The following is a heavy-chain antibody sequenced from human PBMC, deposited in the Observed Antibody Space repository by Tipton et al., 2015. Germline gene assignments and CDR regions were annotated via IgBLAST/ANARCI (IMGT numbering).Heavy chain of an antibody. V-gene: IGHV4-39*01. CDR2: IYYSGST. Sequence: GLVKPSDTLSLTCTVSGGSISSSSYYWDWIRQPPGKGLEWIGSIYYSGSTYYNPSLKSRVTISVDTSKNQFSLKLRSVTAADTAVYYCVRRPLRYYYGMDVWGQGTTVTVSS. CDR1: GGSISSSSYY. J-gene: IGHJ6*02. CDR3: VRRPLRYYYGMDV.